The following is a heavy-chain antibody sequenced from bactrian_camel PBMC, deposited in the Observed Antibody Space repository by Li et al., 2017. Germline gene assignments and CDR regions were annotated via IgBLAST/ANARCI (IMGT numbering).Heavy chain of an antibody. V-gene: IGHV3-1*01. CDR1: GFNFAQNV. Sequence: VQLVESGGGLVQPGGSLTLSCAASGFNFAQNVMTWLRQAPGKGLEWVSVIGKTGMMWDYAASVKGRFTISRDNAKNTLYLQLNSLKTEDTAVYYCTKDRGRAVPAGSFDYWAQGTQVTVS. CDR3: TKDRGRAVPAGSFDY. CDR2: IGKTGMMW. D-gene: IGHD6*01. J-gene: IGHJ6*01.